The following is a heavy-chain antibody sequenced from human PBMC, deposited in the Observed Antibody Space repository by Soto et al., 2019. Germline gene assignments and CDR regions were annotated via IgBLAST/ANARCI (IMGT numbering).Heavy chain of an antibody. CDR1: GYTFTSYA. J-gene: IGHJ5*02. D-gene: IGHD2-15*01. CDR2: INAGNGNT. CDR3: ARDLGCSGGSCYPGTLNWFDP. V-gene: IGHV1-3*01. Sequence: ASVKVSCKASGYTFTSYAMHWVRQAPGQRLEWMGWINAGNGNTKYSQKFQGRVTITRDTSASTAYMELSSLRSEDTAVYYCARDLGCSGGSCYPGTLNWFDPWGKGTLVTVSS.